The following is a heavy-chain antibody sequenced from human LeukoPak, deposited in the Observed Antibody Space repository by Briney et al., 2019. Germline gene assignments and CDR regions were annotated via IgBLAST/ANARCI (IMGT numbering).Heavy chain of an antibody. CDR3: ARAITIGGLFDY. Sequence: PSETLSLTCTVSSGSISSYYWSWIRQPPGKGLEWIGYIYYSGSTNYNPSLKSRVTISVDTSKNQFSLKLSSVIAADTAVYYCARAITIGGLFDYWGQGTLVTVSS. CDR1: SGSISSYY. D-gene: IGHD3-16*01. CDR2: IYYSGST. V-gene: IGHV4-59*01. J-gene: IGHJ4*02.